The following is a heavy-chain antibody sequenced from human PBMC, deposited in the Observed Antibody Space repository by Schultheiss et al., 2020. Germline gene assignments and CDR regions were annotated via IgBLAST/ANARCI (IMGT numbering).Heavy chain of an antibody. D-gene: IGHD2-2*01. CDR1: GFRFSTYV. V-gene: IGHV3-30*01. J-gene: IGHJ6*03. Sequence: GESLKISCAASGFRFSTYVMHWVRQAPGKGLEWVAVISYDASNKYYADSAKGRFTISRDNSKNTLYLQMNSLRPEDTAVYYCARGLYCSSSSCYSLVGYFHYFMDVWGKGTPVTVSS. CDR3: ARGLYCSSSSCYSLVGYFHYFMDV. CDR2: ISYDASNK.